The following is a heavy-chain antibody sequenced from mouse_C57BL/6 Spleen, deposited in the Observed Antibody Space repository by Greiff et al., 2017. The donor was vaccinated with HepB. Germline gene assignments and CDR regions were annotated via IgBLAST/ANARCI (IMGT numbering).Heavy chain of an antibody. CDR1: GYSITSGYD. V-gene: IGHV3-1*01. D-gene: IGHD3-2*02. J-gene: IGHJ3*01. Sequence: VQLKESGPGMVKPSQSLSLTCTVTGYSITSGYDWHWIRHFPGNKLEWMGYISYSGSTNYNPSLKSRISITHDTSKNHFFLKLNSVTTEDTATYYCARDGLRSSGIAYWGQGTLVTVSA. CDR2: ISYSGST. CDR3: ARDGLRSSGIAY.